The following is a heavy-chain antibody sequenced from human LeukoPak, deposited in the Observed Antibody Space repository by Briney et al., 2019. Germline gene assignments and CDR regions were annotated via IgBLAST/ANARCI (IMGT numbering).Heavy chain of an antibody. Sequence: GESLKISCKGSGYRFTTYWIGWVHQVPGKGLEWMGIIYPGDSDTRYSPSFQGQVTISADKSISTAYLQWSSLKASDTAMYYCATSRETIAAAGTSPFDYWGQGTLVTVSS. CDR2: IYPGDSDT. D-gene: IGHD6-13*01. V-gene: IGHV5-51*07. CDR1: GYRFTTYW. J-gene: IGHJ4*02. CDR3: ATSRETIAAAGTSPFDY.